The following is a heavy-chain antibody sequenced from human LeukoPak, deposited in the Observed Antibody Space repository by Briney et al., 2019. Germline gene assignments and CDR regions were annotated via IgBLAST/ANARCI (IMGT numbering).Heavy chain of an antibody. CDR3: AREQGIGWSDFDY. D-gene: IGHD6-19*01. CDR2: INPNSGGT. V-gene: IGHV1-2*02. CDR1: GYTFTGYY. J-gene: IGHJ4*02. Sequence: ASVKVSCKASGYTFTGYYMHWVRQAPGQGLEWMGWINPNSGGTNYAQKFQGRVTMTRDTSISTAYMELSRLRSDDTAVYFCAREQGIGWSDFDYWGQGTLVTVSS.